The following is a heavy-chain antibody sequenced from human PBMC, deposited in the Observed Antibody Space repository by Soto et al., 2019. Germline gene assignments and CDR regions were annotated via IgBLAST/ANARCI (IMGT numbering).Heavy chain of an antibody. CDR1: GLTFSSYA. D-gene: IGHD2-15*01. CDR3: AKDLEVVGNWFDP. V-gene: IGHV3-23*01. J-gene: IGHJ5*02. Sequence: SLRHSYAASGLTFSSYAMSWIHQAKGKGLEGVSAISGSGGSTYYADSVKGRFTISRDNSKNTLYLQMNSLRAEDTAVYYGAKDLEVVGNWFDPWGQGTLVTVFS. CDR2: ISGSGGST.